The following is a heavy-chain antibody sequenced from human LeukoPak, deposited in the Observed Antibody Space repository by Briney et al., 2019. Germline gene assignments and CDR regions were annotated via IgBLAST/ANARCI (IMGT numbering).Heavy chain of an antibody. CDR1: GFTFSIYG. J-gene: IGHJ4*02. Sequence: PGGSLRLSCAASGFTFSIYGMHWVRQAPGKGLEWVAFIRYDGSNKYFADSVKGRFTISRDNSKNTVYLQMNSLRAEDTAVYYCARGVDTAMVTFDYWGQGTLVTVSS. CDR2: IRYDGSNK. V-gene: IGHV3-30*02. CDR3: ARGVDTAMVTFDY. D-gene: IGHD5-18*01.